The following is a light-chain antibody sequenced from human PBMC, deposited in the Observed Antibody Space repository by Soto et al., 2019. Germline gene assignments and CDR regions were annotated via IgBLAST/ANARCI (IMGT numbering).Light chain of an antibody. Sequence: QSALTQPASVSGSPGQSITISCTGTSSDVGSYNLVSWYQQHPGKAPKLMIYEGSKRPSGVSNRFSASKSGNTTSLTISGLQAEDEADYYCCSYAGSSTFSWVFGGGTKLTVL. CDR2: EGS. CDR1: SSDVGSYNL. CDR3: CSYAGSSTFSWV. J-gene: IGLJ3*02. V-gene: IGLV2-23*01.